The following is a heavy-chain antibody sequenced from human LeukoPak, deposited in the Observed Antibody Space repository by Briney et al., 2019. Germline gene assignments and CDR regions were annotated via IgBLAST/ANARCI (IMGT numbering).Heavy chain of an antibody. J-gene: IGHJ4*02. CDR1: GFTFSSYG. CDR3: AKDRGMVPWFGEYDY. D-gene: IGHD3-10*01. CDR2: ISGSGGRT. V-gene: IGHV3-23*01. Sequence: GGSLRLSCAASGFTFSSYGMSWVRQAPGKGLEWVSAISGSGGRTYYADSVKGRFTISRDNSKNTLYLQMNSLRTEDTAVYYCAKDRGMVPWFGEYDYWGQGTLVTVSS.